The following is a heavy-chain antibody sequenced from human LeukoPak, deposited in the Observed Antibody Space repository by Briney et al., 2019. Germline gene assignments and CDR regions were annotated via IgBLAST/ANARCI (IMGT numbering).Heavy chain of an antibody. CDR1: GYTFTSYG. Sequence: ASVKVSCKASGYTFTSYGISWVRQAPGQGREWMGWISAYNGNTNYAQKLQGRVTMTTDTSTSTAYMELRSLRSDDTAVYYCARGVIAAAGYYYYYYMDVWGKGTTVTVSS. V-gene: IGHV1-18*01. CDR3: ARGVIAAAGYYYYYYMDV. CDR2: ISAYNGNT. D-gene: IGHD6-13*01. J-gene: IGHJ6*03.